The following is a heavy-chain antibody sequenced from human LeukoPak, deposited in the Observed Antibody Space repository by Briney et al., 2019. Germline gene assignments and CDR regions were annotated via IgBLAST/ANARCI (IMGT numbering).Heavy chain of an antibody. CDR1: GGSISSGGYS. CDR2: IYYSRNT. CDR3: ASQGRDGYEY. D-gene: IGHD5-24*01. J-gene: IGHJ4*02. Sequence: SETLSLTCAVSGGSISSGGYSWSWIRQPPGKGLEWIGYIYYSRNTYYNPSLKSRVTISVDTSKNQFSLKLSSVTAADTAVYYCASQGRDGYEYWGQGTLVTVSS. V-gene: IGHV4-30-4*07.